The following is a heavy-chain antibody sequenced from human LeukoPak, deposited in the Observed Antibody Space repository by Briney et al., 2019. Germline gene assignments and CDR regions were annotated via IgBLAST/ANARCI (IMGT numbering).Heavy chain of an antibody. Sequence: SETLSLTCTVSGGSISSSSYYWGWIRQPPGKGPGWIGSIFYSGGTYYNPSLKSRVTMSVDTSKNQFSLRLGSVNAADTAVYYCARDILATSIAAPYYWGQGTLVTVSS. J-gene: IGHJ4*02. D-gene: IGHD6-13*01. V-gene: IGHV4-39*07. CDR2: IFYSGGT. CDR3: ARDILATSIAAPYY. CDR1: GGSISSSSYY.